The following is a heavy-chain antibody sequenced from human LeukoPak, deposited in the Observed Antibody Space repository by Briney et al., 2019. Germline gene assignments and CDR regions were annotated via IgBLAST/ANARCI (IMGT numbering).Heavy chain of an antibody. Sequence: GASVKVSCKASGGTFSSYAISWVRQAPGQGLEWMGRIIPILGIANYAQKFQGRVTITADKSTSTAYMELSSLRSEDTAAYYCARVDSSGWPDYWGQGTLVTVSS. CDR3: ARVDSSGWPDY. D-gene: IGHD6-19*01. J-gene: IGHJ4*02. V-gene: IGHV1-69*04. CDR2: IIPILGIA. CDR1: GGTFSSYA.